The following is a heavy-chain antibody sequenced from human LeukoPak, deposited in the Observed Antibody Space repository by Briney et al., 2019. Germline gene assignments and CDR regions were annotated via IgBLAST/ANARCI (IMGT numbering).Heavy chain of an antibody. CDR3: AKDEVPLTTVTTVPGFVYGMDV. CDR2: ISYDGGNK. D-gene: IGHD4-11*01. V-gene: IGHV3-30*18. Sequence: GGSLRLSCAASGFTFSSSGMHWVRQAPGKGLEWVAVISYDGGNKYYADSVKGRFTISRDNSKNTLYLQMNSLRAEDTAVYYCAKDEVPLTTVTTVPGFVYGMDVWGQGTTVTVSS. J-gene: IGHJ6*02. CDR1: GFTFSSSG.